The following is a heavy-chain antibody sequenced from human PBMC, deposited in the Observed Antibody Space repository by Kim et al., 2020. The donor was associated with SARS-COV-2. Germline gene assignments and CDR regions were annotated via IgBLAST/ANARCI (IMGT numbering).Heavy chain of an antibody. Sequence: GGSLRLSCAASGCTFSNAWMSWVRQAPGKGLEWVGRIKSKTDGGTTDYAAPVKGRFTISRDDSKNTLYLQMNSLKTEDTAVYFCTTNPHGYCSGGSCSHYYSYYGMDVWGQGTTVTVSS. V-gene: IGHV3-15*01. D-gene: IGHD2-15*01. CDR2: IKSKTDGGTT. CDR3: TTNPHGYCSGGSCSHYYSYYGMDV. CDR1: GCTFSNAW. J-gene: IGHJ6*02.